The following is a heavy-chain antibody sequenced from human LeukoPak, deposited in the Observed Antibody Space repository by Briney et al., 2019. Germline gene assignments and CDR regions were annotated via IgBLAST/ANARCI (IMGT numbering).Heavy chain of an antibody. D-gene: IGHD1-26*01. CDR2: ISGSGGGT. V-gene: IGHV3-23*01. Sequence: PGASLRLSCAASGFSFSNYAMSWVRQAPGKGLEWVSGISGSGGGTYYADSVKGRFTISRDNFKNTLHLQMNSLRAEETAVYYCPKGTASGSYPRMYYFDYWGQGTLVTVSS. CDR1: GFSFSNYA. CDR3: PKGTASGSYPRMYYFDY. J-gene: IGHJ4*02.